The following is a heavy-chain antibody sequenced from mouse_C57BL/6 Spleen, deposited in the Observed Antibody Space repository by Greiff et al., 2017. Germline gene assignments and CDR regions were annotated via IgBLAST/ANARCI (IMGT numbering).Heavy chain of an antibody. D-gene: IGHD2-2*01. V-gene: IGHV5-6*02. CDR1: GFTFSSYG. CDR2: ISSGGSYT. Sequence: DVMLVESGGDLVKPGGSLKLSCAASGFTFSSYGMSWVRQTPDKRLEWVATISSGGSYTYYPDSVKGRFTISRDNAKNTLYLQMSSLKSEDTAMYYCARRSMVTTGDYWGQGTTLTVSS. J-gene: IGHJ2*01. CDR3: ARRSMVTTGDY.